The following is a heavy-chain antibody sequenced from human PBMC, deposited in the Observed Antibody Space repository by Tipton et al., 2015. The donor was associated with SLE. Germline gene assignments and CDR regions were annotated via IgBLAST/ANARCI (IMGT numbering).Heavy chain of an antibody. J-gene: IGHJ6*03. CDR3: ARETTVYYYIDV. CDR2: ITSDGIYT. D-gene: IGHD4-11*01. CDR1: GFSLSSYT. V-gene: IGHV3-21*01. Sequence: SLRLSCAVSGFSLSSYTMNWVRQAPGKGLEWVSSITSDGIYTYYADSVKGRFTISRDDAKNSLYLQMNSLRAEDTVVYYCARETTVYYYIDVWGKGTTVTISS.